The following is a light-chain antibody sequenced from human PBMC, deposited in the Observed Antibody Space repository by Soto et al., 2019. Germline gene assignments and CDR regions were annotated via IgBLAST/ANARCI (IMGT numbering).Light chain of an antibody. Sequence: IQMTQFPSTLSASVGDRVTITCRASQTTNTWLAWYQQKPGTAPKLLIYDASSLEGGVPSRFSASGSGTEFTLTISSLHPDDLATYYCQQYISYPYTFGQGTKVEIK. V-gene: IGKV1-5*01. CDR1: QTTNTW. CDR2: DAS. CDR3: QQYISYPYT. J-gene: IGKJ2*01.